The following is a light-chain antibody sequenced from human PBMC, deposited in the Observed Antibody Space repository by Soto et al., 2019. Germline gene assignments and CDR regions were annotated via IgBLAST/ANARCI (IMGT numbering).Light chain of an antibody. CDR2: AAS. V-gene: IGKV1-39*01. J-gene: IGKJ1*01. Sequence: DIQMTQSPSSLSASVGDRVTITCRASQSIGSYVNWYQQKPGKAPMLLIYAASSLQSGVPSRFTGSGYGTDFTLTISSLQPEDFATYYCQQSYIIPRAFGPGTTVEI. CDR1: QSIGSY. CDR3: QQSYIIPRA.